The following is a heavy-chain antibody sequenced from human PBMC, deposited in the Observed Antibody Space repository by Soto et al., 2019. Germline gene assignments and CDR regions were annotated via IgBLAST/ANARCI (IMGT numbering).Heavy chain of an antibody. J-gene: IGHJ4*02. CDR2: INAYNGNT. V-gene: IGHV1-18*01. CDR3: ARDAAAGLNDC. Sequence: QVKLVQSGAEVKKPGASVKVSCKASGYTFTNYGISWVRQAPGQGLEWMGWINAYNGNTKSAQKLQGRVTLTTDTPTSTAYMELRSLRSDDTAVYYCARDAAAGLNDCWGQGTLVTVSS. D-gene: IGHD6-13*01. CDR1: GYTFTNYG.